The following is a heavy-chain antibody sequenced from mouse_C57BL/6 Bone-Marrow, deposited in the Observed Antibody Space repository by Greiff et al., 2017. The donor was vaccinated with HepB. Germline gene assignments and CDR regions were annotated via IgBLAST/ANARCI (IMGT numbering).Heavy chain of an antibody. Sequence: QVQLQQPGAELVKPGASVKLSCKASGYTFTSYWMHWVKQRPGQGLEWIGMIHPNSGSTNYNEKFKSKATLTVDKSSSTAYMQLSSLTSEDSAVYYCARGSHYYGSSYSFAYWGQGTLVTVSA. V-gene: IGHV1-64*01. CDR1: GYTFTSYW. CDR2: IHPNSGST. CDR3: ARGSHYYGSSYSFAY. D-gene: IGHD1-1*01. J-gene: IGHJ3*01.